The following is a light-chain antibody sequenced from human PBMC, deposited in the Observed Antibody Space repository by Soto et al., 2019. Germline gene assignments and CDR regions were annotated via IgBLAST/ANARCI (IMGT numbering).Light chain of an antibody. Sequence: QLVLTQPPSASASLGASVTLICTLSSGYNNYKVDWYQQRPGMGPRFVMRVGTGGVVGSKGDGIPDRFSVLGSGLNRYLTIKNIQEEDESDYHCGADHGSGSNFVYVFGTGTKLTVL. CDR3: GADHGSGSNFVYV. J-gene: IGLJ1*01. CDR1: SGYNNYK. CDR2: VGTGGVVG. V-gene: IGLV9-49*01.